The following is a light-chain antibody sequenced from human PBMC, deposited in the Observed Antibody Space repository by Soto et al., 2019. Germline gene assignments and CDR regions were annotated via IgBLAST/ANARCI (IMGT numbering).Light chain of an antibody. CDR1: SSDVGAHNF. CDR2: EVS. CDR3: NSYTSRNTYV. Sequence: QSVLTQPASVSGSPGQAITISCSGSSSDVGAHNFVSWYQHHPGKAPKLIIYEVSNRPSGVSNRFSGSKSGNTASLTISGLQAEDEADYYCNSYTSRNTYVFGSGTKLTVL. J-gene: IGLJ1*01. V-gene: IGLV2-14*01.